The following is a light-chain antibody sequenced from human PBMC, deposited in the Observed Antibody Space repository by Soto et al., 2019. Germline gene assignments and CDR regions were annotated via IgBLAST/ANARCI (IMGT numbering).Light chain of an antibody. CDR2: AAS. Sequence: DIQMTQSPSSVSASVGDRVTMTCRASQGINSWLAWYQQKPGKAPKLLIYAASNLQSGVPSRFSGSGSGTDFTLTIGSLQPEDFATYYCQQANSFPWTFGQGTRWIS. J-gene: IGKJ1*01. CDR1: QGINSW. V-gene: IGKV1-12*01. CDR3: QQANSFPWT.